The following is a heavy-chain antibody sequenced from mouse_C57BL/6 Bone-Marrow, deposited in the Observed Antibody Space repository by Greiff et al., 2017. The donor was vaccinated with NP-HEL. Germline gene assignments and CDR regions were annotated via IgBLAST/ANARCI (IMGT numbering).Heavy chain of an antibody. Sequence: VQLQQSGAELVRPGASVKLSCTASGFNIKDDYMHWVKQRPEQGLEWIGWIVPENGDTEYASKFQGKATITADTSSNTAYLQLSSLTSEDTAVYYCTTRFPFDYWGQGTTLTVSS. V-gene: IGHV14-4*01. CDR3: TTRFPFDY. CDR2: IVPENGDT. J-gene: IGHJ2*01. CDR1: GFNIKDDY.